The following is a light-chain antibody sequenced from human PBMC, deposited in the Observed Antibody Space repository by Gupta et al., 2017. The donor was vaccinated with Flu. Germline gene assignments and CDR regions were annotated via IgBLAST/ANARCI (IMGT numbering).Light chain of an antibody. CDR1: NIGSKS. V-gene: IGLV3-21*02. CDR2: DDS. Sequence: GQTARITCGGDNIGSKSVHWYQKKPGQAPVLVVYDDSDRPSGIPERFSGSNSGDTATLIITRVEAGDEADYYCQVWDNTLDHVVFGGGTKLTVL. CDR3: QVWDNTLDHVV. J-gene: IGLJ2*01.